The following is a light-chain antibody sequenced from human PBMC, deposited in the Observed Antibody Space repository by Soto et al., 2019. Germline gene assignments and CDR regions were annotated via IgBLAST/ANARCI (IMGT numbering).Light chain of an antibody. CDR1: SSDVGGYNY. J-gene: IGLJ1*01. CDR2: EVS. Sequence: QSALTQPASVSGSPGQSITISCTGTSSDVGGYNYVSWYQHHPGKAPKLMIYEVSNRPSGISNRFSDSKSGNTASLTISGLQAEDEADYYCSSYTSSSIDYVFGTGTKLTVL. V-gene: IGLV2-14*01. CDR3: SSYTSSSIDYV.